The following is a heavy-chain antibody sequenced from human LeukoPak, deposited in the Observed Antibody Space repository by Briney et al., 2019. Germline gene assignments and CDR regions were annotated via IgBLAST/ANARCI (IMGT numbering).Heavy chain of an antibody. CDR2: IRYDGSNK. D-gene: IGHD3-22*01. Sequence: GGSLRLTCAASGFTFSTYGMHWVRQAPGKGLEWVAFIRYDGSNKYYADSVKGRFTISRDNSKNTLYLQMNSLRAEDTAVYYCAKGLNYYDGSGYPSWGQGTLVTVSS. V-gene: IGHV3-30*02. CDR3: AKGLNYYDGSGYPS. CDR1: GFTFSTYG. J-gene: IGHJ4*02.